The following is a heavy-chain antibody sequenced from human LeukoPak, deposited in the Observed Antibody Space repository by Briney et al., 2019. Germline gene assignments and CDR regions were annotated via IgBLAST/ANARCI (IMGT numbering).Heavy chain of an antibody. J-gene: IGHJ4*02. V-gene: IGHV3-30*03. CDR1: GFTFSSYG. CDR3: ATWLYDSSGYTLGY. Sequence: GGSLRLSCAASGFTFSSYGMHWVRQAPGKGLEWVAVISYDGSNKYYADSVKGRFTISRDNSKNTLYLQMNSLRSEDTAVYYCATWLYDSSGYTLGYWGQGTLVTVSS. D-gene: IGHD3-22*01. CDR2: ISYDGSNK.